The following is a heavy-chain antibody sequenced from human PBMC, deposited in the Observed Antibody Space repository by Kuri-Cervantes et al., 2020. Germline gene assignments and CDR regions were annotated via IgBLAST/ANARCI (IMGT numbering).Heavy chain of an antibody. CDR1: GYSFTSHW. D-gene: IGHD3-22*01. V-gene: IGHV5-51*01. Sequence: KVSCKGSGYSFTSHWIGWVRQMPGKGLEWMGIIYPGDSDTRYSPSFQGQVTISADKSISTAYLQWSSLKDSDTAMYYCARRTYYYDSSGYPDYWGQGTLVTVSS. J-gene: IGHJ4*02. CDR2: IYPGDSDT. CDR3: ARRTYYYDSSGYPDY.